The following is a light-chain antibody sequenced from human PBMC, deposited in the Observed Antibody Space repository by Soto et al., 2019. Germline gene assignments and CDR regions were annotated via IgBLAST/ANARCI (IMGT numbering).Light chain of an antibody. CDR1: QDISTY. CDR2: GAS. Sequence: RLTQSPSSLSASVGDTVTISCRASQDISTYLAWYQQKPGKAPTLLIFGASSLHNGVPPRFAGSGSGSEFTLTISSLQSEDFAVYYCQQYNNWPLYTFGQGTKLEIK. J-gene: IGKJ2*01. CDR3: QQYNNWPLYT. V-gene: IGKV1-5*01.